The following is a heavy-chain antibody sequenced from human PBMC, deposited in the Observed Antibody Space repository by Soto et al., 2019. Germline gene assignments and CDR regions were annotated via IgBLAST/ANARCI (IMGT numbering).Heavy chain of an antibody. J-gene: IGHJ4*02. CDR1: GGSISSSSYY. CDR2: IYYSGST. CDR3: ATARHSTYYDFWSGSSAYYFDY. Sequence: QLQLQESGPGLVKPSETLSLTCTVSGGSISSSSYYWGWIRQPPGKGLEWIGSIYYSGSTYYNPSLKSRVTISVDTSKNQFSLKLSSVTAADTAVYYCATARHSTYYDFWSGSSAYYFDYWGQGTLVTVSS. D-gene: IGHD3-3*01. V-gene: IGHV4-39*01.